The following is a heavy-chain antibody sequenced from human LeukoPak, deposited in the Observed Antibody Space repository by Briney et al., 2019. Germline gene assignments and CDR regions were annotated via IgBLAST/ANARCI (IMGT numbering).Heavy chain of an antibody. D-gene: IGHD3-10*01. CDR2: IYTSGST. Sequence: PSETLSLTCTVSGGSISSGDYYWNWIRQPAGKGLEWIGRIYTSGSTNYNPSLKSRVTISVDTSKNQFSLKLSSVTAADTAVYYCARGSGIPMVRGKTHYFDYWGQGTLVTVSS. V-gene: IGHV4-61*02. CDR3: ARGSGIPMVRGKTHYFDY. J-gene: IGHJ4*02. CDR1: GGSISSGDYY.